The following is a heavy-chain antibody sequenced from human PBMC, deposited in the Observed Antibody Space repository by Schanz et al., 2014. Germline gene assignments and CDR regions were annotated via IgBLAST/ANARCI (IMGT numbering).Heavy chain of an antibody. D-gene: IGHD4-17*01. J-gene: IGHJ4*02. CDR2: TSHDGSFT. CDR1: GFTFSAFG. V-gene: IGHV3-74*01. CDR3: VRDTDYHFDY. Sequence: VQLVESGGGVVQPGGSLRLSCAASGFTFSAFGMHWVRQAPGKGLVWVSRTSHDGSFTTFADSVKGRFTISRDNAKNALYLQMNSLRAEDTAVYYCVRDTDYHFDYWGQGTLVTVSS.